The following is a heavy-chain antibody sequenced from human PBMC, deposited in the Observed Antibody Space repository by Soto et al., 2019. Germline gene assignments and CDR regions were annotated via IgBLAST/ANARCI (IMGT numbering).Heavy chain of an antibody. CDR2: IYYTGST. Sequence: SETLSLTCTVSGGSISSSNYYWGWIRQPPGKGLEWIGSIYYTGSTYYNPSLKSRVTISVDTSKNQFSLKLSSVTAADTAVYYCARPKVDSYGSSFFFSLAYFDYWGQGTLVTVSS. CDR3: ARPKVDSYGSSFFFSLAYFDY. J-gene: IGHJ4*02. CDR1: GGSISSSNYY. D-gene: IGHD5-18*01. V-gene: IGHV4-39*01.